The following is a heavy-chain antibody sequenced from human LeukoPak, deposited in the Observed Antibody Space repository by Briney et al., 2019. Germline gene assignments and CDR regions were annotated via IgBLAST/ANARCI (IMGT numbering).Heavy chain of an antibody. CDR2: INTDGSST. Sequence: GGSLRLSCAASGFTFSSYWMHWVRQAPGXGLVWVSRINTDGSSTSYADSVKGRFTISRDNAKNTLYLQMNSLRAEDTAFYYCASGYSGYGVGYWGQGTLVTVSS. D-gene: IGHD5-12*01. CDR1: GFTFSSYW. V-gene: IGHV3-74*01. CDR3: ASGYSGYGVGY. J-gene: IGHJ4*02.